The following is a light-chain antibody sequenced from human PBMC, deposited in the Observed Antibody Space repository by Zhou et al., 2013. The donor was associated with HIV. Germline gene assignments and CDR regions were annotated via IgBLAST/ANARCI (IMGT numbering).Light chain of an antibody. CDR1: QSVSNN. J-gene: IGKJ2*01. CDR3: QQYNDWPLYT. V-gene: IGKV3-15*01. Sequence: EIVLTQSPGTLSLSPGEGATLSCRASQSVSNNLAWYQQKPGQPPRLLIYDASTRATGISARFSGRGSGTDFTLTISSLQSEDAAVYYCQQYNDWPLYTFGQGTKLELK. CDR2: DAS.